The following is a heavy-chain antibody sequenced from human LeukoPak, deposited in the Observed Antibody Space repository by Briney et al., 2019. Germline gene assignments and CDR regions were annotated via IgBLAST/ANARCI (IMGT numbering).Heavy chain of an antibody. Sequence: PSETLSLTCAVYGGSFSGYYWSWIRQPPGKGLEWIGEINHSGSTNYNPSLKSRVTISVDTSKNQFSLKLGSVTAADTAVYYCARVKRSPGFDRLQANQKAFDYWGQGTLVTVSS. J-gene: IGHJ4*02. D-gene: IGHD5-24*01. CDR2: INHSGST. CDR3: ARVKRSPGFDRLQANQKAFDY. CDR1: GGSFSGYY. V-gene: IGHV4-34*01.